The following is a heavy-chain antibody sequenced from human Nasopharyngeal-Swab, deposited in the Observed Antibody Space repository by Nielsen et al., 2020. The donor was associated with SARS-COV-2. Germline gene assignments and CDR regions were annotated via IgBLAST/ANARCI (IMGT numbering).Heavy chain of an antibody. Sequence: SETLSLTCTVSGGSISRGDQYWSWIRQPPGNGLEWIGHIFYSGTTDYNPSMRSRVTISLDASKNQFSLELSSVTAADTAVYYCARESIDLVRGITKTCQYYMDVWGKGTTVTVSS. CDR3: ARESIDLVRGITKTCQYYMDV. CDR1: GGSISRGDQY. D-gene: IGHD3-10*01. CDR2: IFYSGTT. V-gene: IGHV4-30-4*01. J-gene: IGHJ6*03.